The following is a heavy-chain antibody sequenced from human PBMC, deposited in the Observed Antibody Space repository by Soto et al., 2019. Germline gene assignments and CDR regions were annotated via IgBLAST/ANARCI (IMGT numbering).Heavy chain of an antibody. V-gene: IGHV3-9*01. CDR3: AKGSSPSPTDAFDI. CDR1: GFTFDDYA. D-gene: IGHD6-6*01. CDR2: ISWNSGSI. J-gene: IGHJ3*02. Sequence: GGSLRLSCAASGFTFDDYAMHWVRQAPGKGLEWVSGISWNSGSIGYADSVKGRFTISRDNAKNSLYLQMNSLRAEDTALYYCAKGSSPSPTDAFDIWGQGTMVTVSS.